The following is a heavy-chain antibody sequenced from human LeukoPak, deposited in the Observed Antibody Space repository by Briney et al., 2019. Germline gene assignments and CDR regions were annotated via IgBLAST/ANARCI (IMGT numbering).Heavy chain of an antibody. CDR2: ISNSGSYI. V-gene: IGHV3-21*01. CDR3: ARRCASTSCYGDFDY. D-gene: IGHD2-2*01. CDR1: GFTFSSYW. Sequence: GSLRLSCAASGFTFSSYWMSWVRQTPGKGLEWVSSISNSGSYIYYADSLKGRFTISRDNAKNSLYLQMNSLRAEDTAVYYCARRCASTSCYGDFDYWGQGTLVTVSS. J-gene: IGHJ4*02.